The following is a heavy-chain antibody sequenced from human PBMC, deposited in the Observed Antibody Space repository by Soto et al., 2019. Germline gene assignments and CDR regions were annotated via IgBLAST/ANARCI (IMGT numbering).Heavy chain of an antibody. CDR1: GFTFSSYA. CDR3: ARGGYSG. D-gene: IGHD1-26*01. CDR2: ISYDGSNK. V-gene: IGHV3-30-3*01. Sequence: GGSLRLSCAASGFTFSSYAMHRVRQAPGKGQEWVAVISYDGSNKYYADSVKGRFTISRDNSKNTLYLQMNSLRAEDTAVYYCARGGYSGWGQGTLVTVSS. J-gene: IGHJ4*02.